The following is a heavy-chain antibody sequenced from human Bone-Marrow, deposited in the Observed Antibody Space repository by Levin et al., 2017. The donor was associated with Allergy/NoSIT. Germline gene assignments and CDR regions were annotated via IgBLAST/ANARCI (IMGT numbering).Heavy chain of an antibody. Sequence: SETLSLTCAVSGVSISDSTYYWGWIRQPPGEGLEWIGSIHYSGITYYTPSLKSRVTISVDTSKNQFSLKLRSVTAADTAVYYCAKDFDHWGQGTLVTVSS. CDR3: AKDFDH. CDR1: GVSISDSTYY. CDR2: IHYSGIT. J-gene: IGHJ4*02. V-gene: IGHV4-39*02.